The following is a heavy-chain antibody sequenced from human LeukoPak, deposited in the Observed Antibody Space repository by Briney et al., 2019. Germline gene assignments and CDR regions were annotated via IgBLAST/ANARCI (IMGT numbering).Heavy chain of an antibody. Sequence: GGSLRLSCAASGFTFSSYGMHWVRQAPGKGLEWVAVISYDGSNKYYADSVKGRFTISRDNSENTLYLQMNSLRAEGTAVYYCAKDFGVYDILTGPDWGQGTLVTVSS. D-gene: IGHD3-9*01. CDR1: GFTFSSYG. V-gene: IGHV3-30*18. J-gene: IGHJ4*02. CDR3: AKDFGVYDILTGPD. CDR2: ISYDGSNK.